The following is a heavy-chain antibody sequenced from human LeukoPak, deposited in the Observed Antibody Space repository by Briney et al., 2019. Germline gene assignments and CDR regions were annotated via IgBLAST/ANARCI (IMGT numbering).Heavy chain of an antibody. Sequence: PSQTLSLTCTVSGGSISSYYWSWIRQPAGKGLEWIGRIYTSGSTNYNPSLKSRVTMSVDTSKNQFSLKLSSVTAADTAVYYCARGAQRYDFWSGYLFDYWGQGTLVTVSS. V-gene: IGHV4-4*07. J-gene: IGHJ4*02. CDR3: ARGAQRYDFWSGYLFDY. CDR2: IYTSGST. CDR1: GGSISSYY. D-gene: IGHD3-3*01.